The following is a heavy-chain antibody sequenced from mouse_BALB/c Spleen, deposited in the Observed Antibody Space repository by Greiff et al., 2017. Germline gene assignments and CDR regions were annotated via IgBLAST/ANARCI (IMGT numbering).Heavy chain of an antibody. CDR3: TRGGSRYFDV. CDR1: GYTFTSYW. V-gene: IGHV1-69*02. J-gene: IGHJ1*01. D-gene: IGHD1-1*02. Sequence: VQLQQSGAELVRPGASVKLSCKASGYTFTSYWINWVKQRPGQGLEWIGNIYPSDSYTNYNQKFKDKATLTVDKSSSTAYMQLSSPTSEDSAVYYCTRGGSRYFDVWGAGTTVTVSS. CDR2: IYPSDSYT.